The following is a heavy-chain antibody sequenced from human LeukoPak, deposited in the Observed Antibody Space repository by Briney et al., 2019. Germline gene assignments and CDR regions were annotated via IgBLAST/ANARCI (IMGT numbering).Heavy chain of an antibody. CDR2: IYTSGST. CDR3: ARASHMITFGGVLTPNWFDP. Sequence: SETLSLTCTVSGGSISSGSYYWSWIRQPAGKGLEWIGRIYTSGSTNYNPSLKSRVTISVDTSKNQFSLKLSSVTAADTAVYYCARASHMITFGGVLTPNWFDPWGQGTLVTVSS. J-gene: IGHJ5*02. CDR1: GGSISSGSYY. D-gene: IGHD3-16*01. V-gene: IGHV4-61*02.